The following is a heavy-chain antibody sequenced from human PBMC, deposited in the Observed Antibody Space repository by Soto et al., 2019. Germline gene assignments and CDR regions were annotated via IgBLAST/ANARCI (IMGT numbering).Heavy chain of an antibody. V-gene: IGHV4-38-2*02. Sequence: SETLSLTCAVSGYSISSGYYWGWIRQPPWKGLEWIGSIYHSGSTYYNPSLKSRVTISVDTSKRQFSLKLSSVTAADTAVYYCARDWGYDYVWGSYRNWFDPWGPGTLVIVSS. CDR1: GYSISSGYY. J-gene: IGHJ5*02. CDR3: ARDWGYDYVWGSYRNWFDP. CDR2: IYHSGST. D-gene: IGHD3-16*02.